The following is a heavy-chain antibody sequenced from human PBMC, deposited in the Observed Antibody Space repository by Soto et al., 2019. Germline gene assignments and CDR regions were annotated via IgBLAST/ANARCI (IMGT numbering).Heavy chain of an antibody. Sequence: ASETLSLTCTVSGDSMATGGHYYNWIRQVPGKGLELIGYVYYSGATHYTPSLRARATISRDTSKNQFSLRLISVTAADTALYYCARDKDLQPTVWGFWGQGIQVTVSS. D-gene: IGHD3-16*01. CDR3: ARDKDLQPTVWGF. CDR2: VYYSGAT. CDR1: GDSMATGGHY. V-gene: IGHV4-31*03. J-gene: IGHJ4*02.